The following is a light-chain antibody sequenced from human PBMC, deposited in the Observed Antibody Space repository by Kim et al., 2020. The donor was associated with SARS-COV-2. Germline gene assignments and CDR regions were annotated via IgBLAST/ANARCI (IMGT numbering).Light chain of an antibody. CDR1: SLRSYY. Sequence: VALGQKVRIKCPGDSLRSYYASWYQQKPGQAPVLVIYGKNNRPSGIPDRFSGSSSGNTASLTITGAQAEDEADYYCNSRDSSGNHRFGGGTQLTVL. CDR3: NSRDSSGNHR. J-gene: IGLJ2*01. V-gene: IGLV3-19*01. CDR2: GKN.